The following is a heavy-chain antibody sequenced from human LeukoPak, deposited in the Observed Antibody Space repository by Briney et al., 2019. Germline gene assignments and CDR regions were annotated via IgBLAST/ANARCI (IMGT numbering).Heavy chain of an antibody. V-gene: IGHV1-8*01. D-gene: IGHD7-27*01. CDR1: GYAFTSFD. CDR3: ARGPPNWGMVGY. CDR2: MKSNNGHT. Sequence: ASVKVSCKASGYAFTSFDFNWVRQATGQGLEWMGWMKSNNGHTGYAQKFQGRVTMTRDTSISTAYMELSSLTFEDTAVYYCARGPPNWGMVGYWGQGTLVTVSS. J-gene: IGHJ4*02.